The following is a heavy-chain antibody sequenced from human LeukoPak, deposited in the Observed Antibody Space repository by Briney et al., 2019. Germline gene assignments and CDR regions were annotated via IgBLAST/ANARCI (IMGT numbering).Heavy chain of an antibody. CDR3: AKRGYDTSGYYGYFDY. Sequence: GGSLRLSCAASGFTFSTYAMSWVRQAPGKGLEWVSVISGSGGSTYYADSVEGRIIISRDNSKNTLYLQMNSLRVEDTAAYYCAKRGYDTSGYYGYFDYWGQGTLVTVSS. J-gene: IGHJ4*02. D-gene: IGHD3-22*01. CDR1: GFTFSTYA. CDR2: ISGSGGST. V-gene: IGHV3-23*01.